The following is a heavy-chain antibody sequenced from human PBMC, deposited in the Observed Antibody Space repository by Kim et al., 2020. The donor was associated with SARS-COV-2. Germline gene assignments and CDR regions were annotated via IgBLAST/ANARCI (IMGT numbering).Heavy chain of an antibody. V-gene: IGHV3-23*01. Sequence: GGSLRLSCAASGFTFSSYAMHWVRQAPGKGLEWVSAITNSGSNIYYSDSVEGRFTISRDNSKNTLFLQMNSLRAEDTAVYYCAQRDEATDLKYWGQGTLVTVSS. CDR3: AQRDEATDLKY. J-gene: IGHJ4*02. CDR1: GFTFSSYA. CDR2: ITNSGSNI. D-gene: IGHD2-21*01.